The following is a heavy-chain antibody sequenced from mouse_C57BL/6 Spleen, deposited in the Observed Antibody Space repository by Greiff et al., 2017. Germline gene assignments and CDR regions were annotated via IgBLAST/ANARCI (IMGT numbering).Heavy chain of an antibody. Sequence: EVQLQQSGEGLVKPGGSLKLSCAASGFTFSSYAMSWVRQTPEKRLEWVAYISSGGDYIYYADTVKGRFTISRDNARNTLYLQMSSLKSEDTAMYYCTRAPYYYGDYYAMDYWGQGTSVTVSS. CDR1: GFTFSSYA. CDR3: TRAPYYYGDYYAMDY. V-gene: IGHV5-9-1*02. J-gene: IGHJ4*01. D-gene: IGHD1-1*01. CDR2: ISSGGDYI.